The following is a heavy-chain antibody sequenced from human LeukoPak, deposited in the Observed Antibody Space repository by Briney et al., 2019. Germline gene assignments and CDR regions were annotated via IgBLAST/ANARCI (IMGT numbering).Heavy chain of an antibody. CDR1: GVSISSYH. CDR3: ARDRPWYSSEYYFDY. D-gene: IGHD6-25*01. J-gene: IGHJ4*02. V-gene: IGHV4-59*01. CDR2: IYYSGST. Sequence: PAETLSLTCTVSGVSISSYHWSWIRQPPGKGLEWIGYIYYSGSTNYNPSLKSRVTISVDTSKNQFSLKLSSVTAADAAVYYCARDRPWYSSEYYFDYWGQGTLVTVSS.